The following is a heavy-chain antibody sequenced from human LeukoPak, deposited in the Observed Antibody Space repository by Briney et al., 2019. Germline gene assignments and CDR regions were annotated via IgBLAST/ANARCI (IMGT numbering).Heavy chain of an antibody. CDR2: IYYSGGNT. D-gene: IGHD2-2*01. V-gene: IGHV3-23*01. J-gene: IGHJ4*02. CDR3: AKDQGQAVVPRRFDN. CDR1: GFMFSNFA. Sequence: PGGSLRLSCAASGFMFSNFAMSWVRQAPGKGLEWVSTIYYSGGNTYSTNSVKSRFTISRDNAKTTLYLQMNSLRAEDTAVYYCAKDQGQAVVPRRFDNWGQGTLVTVSS.